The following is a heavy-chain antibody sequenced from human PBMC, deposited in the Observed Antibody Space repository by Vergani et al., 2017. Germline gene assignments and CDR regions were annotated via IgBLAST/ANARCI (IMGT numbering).Heavy chain of an antibody. CDR1: GASINNDFYY. V-gene: IGHV4-61*02. J-gene: IGHJ3*01. D-gene: IGHD4-23*01. CDR2: IYVSGIT. Sequence: QVQLQESGPGLVKPSQTLSLTCNVSGASINNDFYYWPWIRQPAGKGLEWIGRIYVSGITDYNSSLHSRVSMPADTSKNQFPLTLTSVTAADTAVSYCARDNKQLRPRAFDLWVQRTMVTVSS. CDR3: ARDNKQLRPRAFDL.